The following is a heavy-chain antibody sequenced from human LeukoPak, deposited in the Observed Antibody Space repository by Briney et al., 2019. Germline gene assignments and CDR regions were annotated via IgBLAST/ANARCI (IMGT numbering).Heavy chain of an antibody. CDR3: ARDRTHGSGSYYS. CDR2: ISAYNGNT. D-gene: IGHD3-10*01. Sequence: ASVKVSCKASGYTFISYAMNWVRQAPGQGLEWMGWISAYNGNTNYAQKLQGRVTMTTDTSTSTAYMELRSLRSDDTAVYYCARDRTHGSGSYYSWGQGTLVTVSS. J-gene: IGHJ4*02. CDR1: GYTFISYA. V-gene: IGHV1-18*01.